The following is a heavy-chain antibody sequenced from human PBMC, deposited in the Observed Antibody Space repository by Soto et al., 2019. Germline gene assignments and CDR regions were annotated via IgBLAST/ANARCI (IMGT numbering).Heavy chain of an antibody. D-gene: IGHD3-3*01. CDR1: GFTFSNAW. V-gene: IGHV3-15*01. CDR2: IKSKTDGGTT. Sequence: PGGSLRLSCAASGFTFSNAWMSWVRQAPGKGLKWVGRIKSKTDGGTTDYAAPVKGRFTISRDDSKNTLYLQMNSLKTEDTAVYYCTTMQYYDFWSGYYTRYYYMDVWGKGTTVTVSS. CDR3: TTMQYYDFWSGYYTRYYYMDV. J-gene: IGHJ6*03.